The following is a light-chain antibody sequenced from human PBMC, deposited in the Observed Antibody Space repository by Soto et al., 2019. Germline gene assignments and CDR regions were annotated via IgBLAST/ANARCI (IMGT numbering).Light chain of an antibody. Sequence: EIVLTQSPGTLSLSPGERATLSCRASQSVSSSYLAWYQQKPGQAPRLLIYGASSRATGIPDRFSGSGSGTDFTLTISRLEPEDCAVYYCQQYGSLGTFGQGTKLEIK. CDR2: GAS. CDR1: QSVSSSY. CDR3: QQYGSLGT. V-gene: IGKV3-20*01. J-gene: IGKJ2*02.